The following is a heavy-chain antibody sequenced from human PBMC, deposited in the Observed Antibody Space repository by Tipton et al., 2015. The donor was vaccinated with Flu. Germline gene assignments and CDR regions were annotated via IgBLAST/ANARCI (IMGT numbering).Heavy chain of an antibody. J-gene: IGHJ4*02. CDR3: ARAFGVVPFFDN. CDR1: GGSVSRGRYY. D-gene: IGHD3-3*01. Sequence: TLSLTCNVSGGSVSRGRYYWGWVRQPPGKGLQWIGSFYSGGSTYYNPSLKSRVTISGDTSKNQFSLNLTSVTAADTAVFYCARAFGVVPFFDNWGQGTLVTVSS. V-gene: IGHV4-39*07. CDR2: FYSGGST.